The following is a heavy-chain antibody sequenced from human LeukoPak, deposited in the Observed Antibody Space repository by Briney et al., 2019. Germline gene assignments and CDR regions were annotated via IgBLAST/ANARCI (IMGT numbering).Heavy chain of an antibody. D-gene: IGHD6-6*01. CDR2: IYYSGST. Sequence: PSETLSLTCTVSGGSISSSSYYWGWIRQPPGKGLEWIGSIYYSGSTYYNPSLKSRVTISVDTSKNQFSLKLSSVTAADTAVYYCARVVYRSSSFDYWGQGTLVTVSS. V-gene: IGHV4-39*01. CDR1: GGSISSSSYY. J-gene: IGHJ4*02. CDR3: ARVVYRSSSFDY.